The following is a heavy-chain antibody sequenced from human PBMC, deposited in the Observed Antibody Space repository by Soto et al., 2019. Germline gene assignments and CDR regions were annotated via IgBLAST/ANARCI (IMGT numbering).Heavy chain of an antibody. CDR3: AKVHIVVVVAATAPFDY. J-gene: IGHJ4*02. D-gene: IGHD2-15*01. CDR2: ISGSGGST. CDR1: GFTFSSYA. Sequence: GGSLRLSCAASGFTFSSYAMSWVRQAPGKGLEWVSAISGSGGSTYYADSVKGRFTISRDNSKNTLYLQMNSLRAEDTAVYYCAKVHIVVVVAATAPFDYWGQGTLVTVSS. V-gene: IGHV3-23*01.